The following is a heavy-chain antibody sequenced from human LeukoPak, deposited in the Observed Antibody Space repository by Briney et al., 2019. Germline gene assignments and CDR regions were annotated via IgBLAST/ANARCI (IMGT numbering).Heavy chain of an antibody. CDR2: IYPGDSDT. D-gene: IGHD5-24*01. Sequence: GESLKISCKGSGYSFTNYWIGWGRQMPGKGLEWMGIIYPGDSDTRYSPSFQGQITISADKPISTAYLQWSSLKASDTAMYYCARRDGHYYYYMDVWGKGTTVTVSS. CDR3: ARRDGHYYYYMDV. CDR1: GYSFTNYW. V-gene: IGHV5-51*01. J-gene: IGHJ6*03.